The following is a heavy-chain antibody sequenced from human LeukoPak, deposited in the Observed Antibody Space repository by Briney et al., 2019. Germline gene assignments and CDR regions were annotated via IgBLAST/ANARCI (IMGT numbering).Heavy chain of an antibody. J-gene: IGHJ4*02. CDR3: AKDKGDLRDY. D-gene: IGHD3-16*01. V-gene: IGHV3-30*18. CDR2: ISYDGSNK. Sequence: PGRSLRLSCAASGFTFSSYGMHWVRQAPGKGLEWVAVISYDGSNKYYADSVKGRFTISRDNSKNTLYLQMNSLRAEDTAVYYCAKDKGDLRDYWGQETLVTVSS. CDR1: GFTFSSYG.